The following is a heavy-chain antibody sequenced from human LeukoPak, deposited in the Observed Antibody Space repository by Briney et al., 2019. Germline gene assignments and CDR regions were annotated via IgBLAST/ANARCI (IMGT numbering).Heavy chain of an antibody. Sequence: PSETLSLTCTVSGGSISSYYWSWIRQPPGKGLEWIGYIYYSGSPNYNPSLKSRVTISVDTSKNQFSLKLSSVTAADTAVYYCARAEYSYGYLFDWGQGTLVTVSS. CDR2: IYYSGSP. CDR1: GGSISSYY. CDR3: ARAEYSYGYLFD. D-gene: IGHD5-18*01. J-gene: IGHJ4*02. V-gene: IGHV4-59*01.